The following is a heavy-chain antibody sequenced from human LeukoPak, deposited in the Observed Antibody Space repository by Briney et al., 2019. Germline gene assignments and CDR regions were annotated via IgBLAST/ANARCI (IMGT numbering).Heavy chain of an antibody. Sequence: SETLSLTCTVSDGSITTYYWTWIRQPPGKGLDYIGFIFHSGNTNYNPSLKSRVTISVDLSKNQFSLKLNSVTAADTAVYYCARSYYGGSHQYYFDYWGQGTLVTVSS. D-gene: IGHD4-23*01. V-gene: IGHV4-59*01. CDR1: DGSITTYY. J-gene: IGHJ4*02. CDR3: ARSYYGGSHQYYFDY. CDR2: IFHSGNT.